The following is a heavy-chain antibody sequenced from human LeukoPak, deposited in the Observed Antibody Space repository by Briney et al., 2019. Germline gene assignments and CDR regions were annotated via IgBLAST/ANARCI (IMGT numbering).Heavy chain of an antibody. CDR2: VYYSGST. J-gene: IGHJ5*02. Sequence: SETLTLTCTVSGGSISSYYWSWIRQPPGRGLEWIGYVYYSGSTNYSPSLKSRVTISVDTSKNQFSLRLSSVTTADTAVYYCARAPTVTGWFDPWGQGTLVTVSS. CDR3: ARAPTVTGWFDP. V-gene: IGHV4-59*12. D-gene: IGHD4-17*01. CDR1: GGSISSYY.